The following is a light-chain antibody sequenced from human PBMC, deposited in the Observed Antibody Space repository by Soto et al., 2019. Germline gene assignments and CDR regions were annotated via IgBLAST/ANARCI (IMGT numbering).Light chain of an antibody. J-gene: IGLJ3*02. CDR3: CSYAGSPTFPWI. V-gene: IGLV2-23*03. CDR2: EGT. Sequence: QSALTQPASVSGSPGQSITISCTGTSSDVGGYNYVSWYQQHPGKAPKLMIYEGTKRPSGVSNRFSGSKSGNTASLTISGLQAEDEADYYCCSYAGSPTFPWIFGGGTKLTVL. CDR1: SSDVGGYNY.